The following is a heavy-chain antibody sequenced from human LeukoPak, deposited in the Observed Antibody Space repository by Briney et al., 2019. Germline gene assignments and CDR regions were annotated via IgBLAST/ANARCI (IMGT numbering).Heavy chain of an antibody. D-gene: IGHD3/OR15-3a*01. Sequence: ASVKVSCKTSGYDFTSHGIFWVRQAPGQGLEWMGWISPYNGDTKVGQTFQGRVTMSTDTPTTTAYIELRRLRFDDTAVYYCARVGLGIGWYSDLWGRGTLVTVFS. V-gene: IGHV1-18*01. J-gene: IGHJ2*01. CDR3: ARVGLGIGWYSDL. CDR2: ISPYNGDT. CDR1: GYDFTSHG.